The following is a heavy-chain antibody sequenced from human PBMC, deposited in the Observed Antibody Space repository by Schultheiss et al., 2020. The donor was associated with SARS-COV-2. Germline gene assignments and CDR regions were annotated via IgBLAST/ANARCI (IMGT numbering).Heavy chain of an antibody. Sequence: ASVKVSCKASGYTFTGYYMHWVRQAPGQGLEWMGWINPNSGGTNYAQKFQGRVTMTTDTSTSTAYMELRSLRSDDTAVYYCARSKRAYSYAYLDYWGQGTLVTVSS. CDR2: INPNSGGT. CDR1: GYTFTGYY. CDR3: ARSKRAYSYAYLDY. V-gene: IGHV1-2*02. J-gene: IGHJ4*02. D-gene: IGHD5-18*01.